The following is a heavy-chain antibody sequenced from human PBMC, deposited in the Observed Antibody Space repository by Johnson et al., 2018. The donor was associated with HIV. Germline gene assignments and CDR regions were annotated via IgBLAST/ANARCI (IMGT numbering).Heavy chain of an antibody. CDR2: ISGNGGST. CDR1: GFTFSNYA. V-gene: IGHV3-64*01. Sequence: VQLVESGGGLVKPGGSLRVSCAASGFTFSNYAIHWVRQAPGKGLEYVSAISGNGGSTYYANSVKGRFTISRDNSKNTLYLQMGSLRAEDMGVYYCARDRDLGRAFDIWGQGTMVTVSS. D-gene: IGHD1-26*01. J-gene: IGHJ3*02. CDR3: ARDRDLGRAFDI.